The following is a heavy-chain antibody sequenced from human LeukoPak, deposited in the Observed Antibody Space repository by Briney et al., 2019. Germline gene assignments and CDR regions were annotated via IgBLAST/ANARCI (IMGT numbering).Heavy chain of an antibody. Sequence: SETLSLTCAVYGGSFSGYYWSWIRQPPGKGLEWIGEINHSGSTNYNPSLKSRVTISVDTSKNQFSLKLSPVTAADTAVYYCARVDSSGYYIDYWGQGTLVTVSS. CDR1: GGSFSGYY. D-gene: IGHD3-22*01. J-gene: IGHJ4*02. V-gene: IGHV4-34*01. CDR3: ARVDSSGYYIDY. CDR2: INHSGST.